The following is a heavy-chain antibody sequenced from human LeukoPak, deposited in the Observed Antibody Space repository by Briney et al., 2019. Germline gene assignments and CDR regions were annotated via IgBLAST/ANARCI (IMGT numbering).Heavy chain of an antibody. D-gene: IGHD3-16*01. Sequence: PGGSLRLSCEASEFTFSTYEMNWVRQAPGKGLEWIAYIMGGGRVIYYKDSVKGRFIISRDNAKKSLFLQMNSLRVEDTAVYYCWGTDKTGPETFDVWGLGTMVTVYS. CDR1: EFTFSTYE. J-gene: IGHJ3*01. CDR3: WGTDKTGPETFDV. V-gene: IGHV3-48*03. CDR2: IMGGGRVI.